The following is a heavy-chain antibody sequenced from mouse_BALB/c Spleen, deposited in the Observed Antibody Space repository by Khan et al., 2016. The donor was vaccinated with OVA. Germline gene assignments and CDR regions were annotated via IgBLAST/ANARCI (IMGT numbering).Heavy chain of an antibody. Sequence: VQLKESGPGLVAPSQSLSITCTISGFSLSNYGVHWVRQPPGKGLEWLVVIWSDGSTAYNSAINSRLSISKDNSKTHVFLQMNSLQTDDTALYYCARQPYYHYYIMDYWGQGTSVTVSS. CDR3: ARQPYYHYYIMDY. V-gene: IGHV2-6-1*01. D-gene: IGHD2-10*01. CDR2: IWSDGST. CDR1: GFSLSNYG. J-gene: IGHJ4*01.